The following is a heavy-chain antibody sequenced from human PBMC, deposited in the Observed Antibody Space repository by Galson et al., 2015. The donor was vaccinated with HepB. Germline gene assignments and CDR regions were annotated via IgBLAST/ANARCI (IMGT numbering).Heavy chain of an antibody. CDR1: GFTFSNYG. V-gene: IGHV3-30*18. Sequence: SLRLSCAASGFTFSNYGMHWVRQAPGKGLEWVSIISYDGSSKYYVDSVKGLFTISRDNSKNTLYLQMNNLRTEDTAVYYCAKWGITMVRGVEAAAFDIWGQGTMVTVSS. J-gene: IGHJ3*02. CDR3: AKWGITMVRGVEAAAFDI. D-gene: IGHD3-10*01. CDR2: ISYDGSSK.